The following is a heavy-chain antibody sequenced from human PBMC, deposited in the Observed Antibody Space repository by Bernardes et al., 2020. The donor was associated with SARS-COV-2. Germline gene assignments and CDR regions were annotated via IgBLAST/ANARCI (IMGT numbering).Heavy chain of an antibody. CDR2: IDWDDDK. Sequence: SGPTLVKPTQILTLTCTFSGFSLNTSAMCVNWIRQPPGKALEWLARIDWDDDKYYSTSLKTRLTISKDTSKNQVVLTMTNMDPVDTATYYCARSTSCYVRGFDYWGQGTLVTVSS. V-gene: IGHV2-70*11. CDR3: ARSTSCYVRGFDY. CDR1: GFSLNTSAMC. D-gene: IGHD2-2*01. J-gene: IGHJ4*02.